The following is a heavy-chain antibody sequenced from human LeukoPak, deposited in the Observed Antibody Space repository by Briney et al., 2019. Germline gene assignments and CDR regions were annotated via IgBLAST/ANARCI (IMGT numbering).Heavy chain of an antibody. CDR2: IFGSGGSP. Sequence: GGSLRLSCEASGFTFGSRAMYWVRQAPGKGLEWVAGIFGSGGSPHYADPVKGRFTISRDNSRNTVYLRINSLRAEDTAVYYCGKTTVGYSSGQKPAWPVDYWGQGTLVTVSS. CDR3: GKTTVGYSSGQKPAWPVDY. D-gene: IGHD5-18*01. CDR1: GFTFGSRA. J-gene: IGHJ4*02. V-gene: IGHV3-23*01.